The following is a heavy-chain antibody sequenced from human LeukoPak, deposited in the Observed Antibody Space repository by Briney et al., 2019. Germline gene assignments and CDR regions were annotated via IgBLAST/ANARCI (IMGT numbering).Heavy chain of an antibody. V-gene: IGHV3-23*01. CDR3: AKEIQLWLTPFDY. CDR1: GFTFSNCA. Sequence: GGSLRLSCAASGFTFSNCAMSWVRQAPGKGLEWVSRISGSGGSTYYADSVKGRFTISRDTSKNTLSLQMNSLRAEDTVVYYCAKEIQLWLTPFDYWGQGTLVTVSS. D-gene: IGHD5-18*01. CDR2: ISGSGGST. J-gene: IGHJ4*02.